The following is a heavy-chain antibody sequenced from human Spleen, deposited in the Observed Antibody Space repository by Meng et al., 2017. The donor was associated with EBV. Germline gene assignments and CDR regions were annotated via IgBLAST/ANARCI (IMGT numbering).Heavy chain of an antibody. CDR3: ARDTRAGYYGDFRGAFDV. D-gene: IGHD4-17*01. V-gene: IGHV4-4*02. CDR1: GGSISSDDW. Sequence: VQLRGSGHGLGQPSGPLSLTCAVSGGSISSDDWWSWVRQPPGKGLEWVGQIFHTGSTNYSPSLKSRVTFSVDTSKNQFSLRLSSVTAADTALYYCARDTRAGYYGDFRGAFDVWGQGTMVTVSS. CDR2: IFHTGST. J-gene: IGHJ3*01.